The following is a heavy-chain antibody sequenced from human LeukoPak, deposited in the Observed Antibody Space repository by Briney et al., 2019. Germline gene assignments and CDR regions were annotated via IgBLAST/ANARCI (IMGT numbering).Heavy chain of an antibody. CDR2: ISSDSSYI. Sequence: GGSLRLSCAASGFTFSSYSVNWVRQAPGKGLEWVSSISSDSSYIYYADSVKGRFTISRDNAKNSLYLQMNSLRAEDTAVYYCAKDHDYSNYLGYWGQGTLVTVSS. V-gene: IGHV3-21*01. CDR3: AKDHDYSNYLGY. D-gene: IGHD4-11*01. J-gene: IGHJ4*02. CDR1: GFTFSSYS.